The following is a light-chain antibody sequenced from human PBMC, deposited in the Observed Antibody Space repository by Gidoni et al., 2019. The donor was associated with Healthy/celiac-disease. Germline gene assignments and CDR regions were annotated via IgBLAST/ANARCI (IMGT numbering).Light chain of an antibody. CDR1: QSISSW. CDR3: QQYKSYSPVT. J-gene: IGKJ5*01. Sequence: DIQLTQSPSTLSASVGDRVTITCRASQSISSWSAWYQQKPGKAPKLLIYKASSLESGVPSRFSGSGSGTEFTLTISSLQRDDFATYYCQQYKSYSPVTFGQGTRLEIK. V-gene: IGKV1-5*03. CDR2: KAS.